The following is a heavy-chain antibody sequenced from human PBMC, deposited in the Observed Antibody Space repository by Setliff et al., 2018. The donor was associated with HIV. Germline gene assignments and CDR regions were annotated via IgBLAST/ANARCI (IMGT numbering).Heavy chain of an antibody. J-gene: IGHJ6*03. D-gene: IGHD3-10*01. CDR2: ISSSSTFI. CDR3: VRDYGSGTNFFYSMDV. Sequence: GGSLRLSCAASGFTFGSYSMNWVRQAPGKGLEWISSISSSSTFIHYANSVSGRFTISRDSAKNSLYLQMSSLRAEDTAVYYCVRDYGSGTNFFYSMDVWGKGTTVTVSS. V-gene: IGHV3-21*01. CDR1: GFTFGSYS.